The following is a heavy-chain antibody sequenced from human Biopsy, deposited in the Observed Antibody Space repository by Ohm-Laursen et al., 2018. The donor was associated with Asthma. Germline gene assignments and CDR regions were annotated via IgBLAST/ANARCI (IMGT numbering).Heavy chain of an antibody. J-gene: IGHJ5*02. D-gene: IGHD1-20*01. CDR1: GGYPTGHY. CDR3: ARAAITGIRGWFDP. V-gene: IGHV4-34*01. Sequence: PSETLSLTCAVYGGYPTGHYWNWIRQPPGKGLEWIGEIDQSGYTNYNPSLKSRVTISADTSKNQFHLNLSSVTAADTAVYFCARAAITGIRGWFDPWGQGTQATVSS. CDR2: IDQSGYT.